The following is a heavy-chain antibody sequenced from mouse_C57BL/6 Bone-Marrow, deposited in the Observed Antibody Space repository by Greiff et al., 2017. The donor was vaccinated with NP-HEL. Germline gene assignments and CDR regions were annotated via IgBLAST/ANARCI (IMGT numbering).Heavy chain of an antibody. CDR3: ASYPHYAMDY. CDR1: GYTFTSYW. Sequence: QVQLQQPGAELVKPEASVKLSCKASGYTFTSYWMHWVKQRPGQGLEWIGMIHPNSGSTNYNEKFKSKATLTVDKSSSTAYMQLSSLTSEDSAVYYCASYPHYAMDYWGQGTSVTVSS. V-gene: IGHV1-64*01. J-gene: IGHJ4*01. CDR2: IHPNSGST.